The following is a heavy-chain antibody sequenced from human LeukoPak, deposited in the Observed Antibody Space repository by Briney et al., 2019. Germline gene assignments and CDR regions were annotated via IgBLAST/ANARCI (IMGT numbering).Heavy chain of an antibody. J-gene: IGHJ6*03. V-gene: IGHV3-66*01. Sequence: GGFLRLSCAASGFTVSSNYMSWVRQAPGKGLEWVSVIYSGGSTYYADSVKGRFTISRDNSKNTLYLQMNSLRAEDTAVYYCAKADYGGYYYYYYYMDVWGKGTTVTVSS. CDR3: AKADYGGYYYYYYYMDV. CDR2: IYSGGST. D-gene: IGHD4-23*01. CDR1: GFTVSSNY.